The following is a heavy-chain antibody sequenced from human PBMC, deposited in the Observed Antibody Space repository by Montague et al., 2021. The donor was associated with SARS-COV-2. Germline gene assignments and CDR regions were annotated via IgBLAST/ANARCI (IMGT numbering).Heavy chain of an antibody. CDR2: LSYDERNQ. D-gene: IGHD4-23*01. CDR3: AKGRTIIINSPFDY. V-gene: IGHV3-30*04. CDR1: GFTISNYV. Sequence: SLRLSCAASGFTISNYVLHWVRQAPGKGLEWVALLSYDERNQYCADSVKGRFTITRDNSKTTLYLQMNSLTIDDTAVYYCAKGRTIIINSPFDYWGQGTPVTVSS. J-gene: IGHJ4*02.